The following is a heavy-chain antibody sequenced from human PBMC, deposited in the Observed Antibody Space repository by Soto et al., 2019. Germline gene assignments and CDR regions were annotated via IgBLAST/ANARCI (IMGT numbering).Heavy chain of an antibody. V-gene: IGHV3-33*01. J-gene: IGHJ6*02. D-gene: IGHD2-15*01. CDR2: IWYDGSNK. CDR1: GFTFSSYG. Sequence: GGSLRLSCAASGFTFSSYGMHWVRQAPGKGLEWVAVIWYDGSNKYYADSAKGRFTISRDNSKNTLYLQMNSLRAEDTAVYYCARDPIVVVVAASYGMDVWGHGTTVTVTS. CDR3: ARDPIVVVVAASYGMDV.